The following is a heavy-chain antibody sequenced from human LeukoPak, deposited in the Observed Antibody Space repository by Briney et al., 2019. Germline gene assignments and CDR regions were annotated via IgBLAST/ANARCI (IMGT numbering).Heavy chain of an antibody. V-gene: IGHV3-30-3*01. CDR3: ARDGDFWGYGGMDV. Sequence: GRSLRLSCVASGFNFSNHAMHWVRQTPGKGPECVAVIAYHGTNEYDADSVKGRFTTSRDNSKNRLYLQMKSLTPEDTAVYYCARDGDFWGYGGMDVWGQGTTVTVSS. J-gene: IGHJ6*02. D-gene: IGHD3-3*01. CDR2: IAYHGTNE. CDR1: GFNFSNHA.